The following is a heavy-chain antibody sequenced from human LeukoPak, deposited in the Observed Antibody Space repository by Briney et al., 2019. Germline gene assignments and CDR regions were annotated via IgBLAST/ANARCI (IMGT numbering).Heavy chain of an antibody. CDR2: IKQDGSEK. V-gene: IGHV3-7*04. CDR1: GFTFSGYW. Sequence: PGGSLRLSCAASGFTFSGYWMNWVRQAPGKGLEWVANIKQDGSEKYYVHSVKGRFTISRDNAKNSLYLQMNRLRAEDTAVYYCARPGRADAFDIRGQGTMVTVSS. CDR3: ARPGRADAFDI. J-gene: IGHJ3*02.